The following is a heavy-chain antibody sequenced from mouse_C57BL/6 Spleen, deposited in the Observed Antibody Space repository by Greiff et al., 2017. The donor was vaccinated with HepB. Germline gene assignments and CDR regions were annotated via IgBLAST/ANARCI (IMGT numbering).Heavy chain of an antibody. V-gene: IGHV1-18*01. Sequence: EVKLVESGPELVKPGASVKIPCKASGYTFTDYNMDWVKQSHGKSLEWIGDINPNNGGTIYNQKFKGNATLTVAKSSITAYMELRPLTSEDTAVYYCASRNYWYFDVWGTGTTVTVSS. CDR1: GYTFTDYN. CDR3: ASRNYWYFDV. CDR2: INPNNGGT. J-gene: IGHJ1*03.